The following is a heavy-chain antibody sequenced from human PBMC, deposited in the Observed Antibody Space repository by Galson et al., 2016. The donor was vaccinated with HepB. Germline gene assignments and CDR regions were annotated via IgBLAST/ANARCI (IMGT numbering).Heavy chain of an antibody. V-gene: IGHV2-5*02. J-gene: IGHJ4*02. CDR2: IYWDDDE. CDR3: AHRRPRFWSSSVGSLDYFDY. CDR1: GFSLSTSGVG. D-gene: IGHD3-10*01. Sequence: PALVKPTQTLTLTCTFSGFSLSTSGVGVGWIRQPPGKALECLAVIYWDDDERYSPSLKNRLTITKDTSKNQVVLTMTDMDPVDTATYYCAHRRPRFWSSSVGSLDYFDYWGQGTLVTVSS.